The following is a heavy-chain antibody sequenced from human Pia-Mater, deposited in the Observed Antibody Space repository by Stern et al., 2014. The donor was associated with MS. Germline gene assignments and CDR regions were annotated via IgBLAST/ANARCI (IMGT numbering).Heavy chain of an antibody. CDR1: GYSFTANW. J-gene: IGHJ4*02. V-gene: IGHV5-51*01. D-gene: IGHD4-17*01. CDR2: IYPGDSDP. CDR3: ARDYGDYAFDY. Sequence: EVKLVESGAEVKKPGESLKISCTGSGYSFTANWIAWVRQMPGKGLEWMGIIYPGDSDPRYSPSFQGQVTISADKSISTAYLQWSSLKASDTAMYYCARDYGDYAFDYWGQGTLVTVSS.